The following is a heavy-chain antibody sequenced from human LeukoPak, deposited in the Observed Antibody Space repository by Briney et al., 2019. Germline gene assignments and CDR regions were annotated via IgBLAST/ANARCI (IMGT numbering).Heavy chain of an antibody. CDR2: ISAYNGNT. V-gene: IGHV1-18*01. CDR3: ARVVSRVRSWWSAVAGTGGMDV. Sequence: ASVKVSCKASGYTFTSYGISWVRQAPGQGRERMGWISAYNGNTSYAQKLQCRVTMTTDTSTSTAYMELRSLRSDDTAVYYCARVVSRVRSWWSAVAGTGGMDVWGQGTTVTVSS. D-gene: IGHD6-19*01. J-gene: IGHJ6*02. CDR1: GYTFTSYG.